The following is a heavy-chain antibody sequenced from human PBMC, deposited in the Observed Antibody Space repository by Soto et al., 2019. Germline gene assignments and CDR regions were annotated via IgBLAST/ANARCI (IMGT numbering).Heavy chain of an antibody. CDR1: GYTFTSYY. V-gene: IGHV1-46*01. Sequence: SVKVSCKASGYTFTSYYMHWVRQAPQQGLEWMGIINPSGGSTSYAQKFQGRVTMTRDTSTSTVYMELSSLRSEDTAVYYCARGAGYDILTGYCVYFDYWGQGTLVTVSS. CDR3: ARGAGYDILTGYCVYFDY. J-gene: IGHJ4*02. D-gene: IGHD3-9*01. CDR2: INPSGGST.